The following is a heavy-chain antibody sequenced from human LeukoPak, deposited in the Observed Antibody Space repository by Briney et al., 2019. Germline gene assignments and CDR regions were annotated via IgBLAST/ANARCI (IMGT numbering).Heavy chain of an antibody. D-gene: IGHD4/OR15-4a*01. V-gene: IGHV4-39*07. CDR1: GDSISSSNYY. CDR3: ARRAGAYSHPYDY. J-gene: IGHJ4*02. CDR2: IYYSGTT. Sequence: SETLSLTCTVSGDSISSSNYYWGWIRQPPGKGLEWLGNIYYSGTTYYNPSLKSRVTISVDTSKNQFSLKLTSVTAADTAVYYCARRAGAYSHPYDYWGQGTLVTVSS.